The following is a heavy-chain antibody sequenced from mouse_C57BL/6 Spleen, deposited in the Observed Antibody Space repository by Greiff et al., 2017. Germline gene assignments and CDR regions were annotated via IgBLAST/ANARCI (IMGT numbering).Heavy chain of an antibody. CDR2: IRNKANNHAT. Sequence: EVQGVESGGGLVQPGGSMKLSCAASGFTFSDAWMDWVRQSPEKGLEWVAEIRNKANNHATYYAESVKGRFTISRDDSKSSVYLQMNSLRAEDTGIYDCTRTAYYSNYGAYWGQGTLVTVSA. D-gene: IGHD2-5*01. CDR1: GFTFSDAW. CDR3: TRTAYYSNYGAY. J-gene: IGHJ3*01. V-gene: IGHV6-6*01.